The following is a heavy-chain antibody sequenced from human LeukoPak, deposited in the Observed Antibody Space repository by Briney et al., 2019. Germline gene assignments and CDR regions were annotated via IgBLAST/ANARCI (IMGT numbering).Heavy chain of an antibody. D-gene: IGHD2-2*01. V-gene: IGHV4-39*01. CDR2: IYYSGST. CDR1: GGSISSSSYY. Sequence: SETLSLTCTVSGGSISSSSYYWGWIRQPPGKGLERIGSIYYSGSTYYNPSLKSRVTISVDTSKNQFSLKLSSVTAADTAVYYCARSIVVVPAAMRRPTLDFDYWGQGTLVTVSS. CDR3: ARSIVVVPAAMRRPTLDFDY. J-gene: IGHJ4*02.